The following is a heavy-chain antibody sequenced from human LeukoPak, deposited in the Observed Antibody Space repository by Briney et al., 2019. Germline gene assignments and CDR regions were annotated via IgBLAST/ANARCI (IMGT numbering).Heavy chain of an antibody. Sequence: PGGSLRLSCAASGFTISSYAMHWVRQAPGKGLEGGAVISYDGSNKYYTDSVKGRFTISRDNSKNTLYLQMNSLRAEDTAVYYCARDTHGSHYYYYGMDVWGQGTTVTVSS. V-gene: IGHV3-30-3*01. J-gene: IGHJ6*02. CDR2: ISYDGSNK. CDR1: GFTISSYA. CDR3: ARDTHGSHYYYYGMDV. D-gene: IGHD3-10*01.